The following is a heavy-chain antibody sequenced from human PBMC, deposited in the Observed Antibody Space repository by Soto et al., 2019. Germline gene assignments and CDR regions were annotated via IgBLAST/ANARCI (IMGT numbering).Heavy chain of an antibody. V-gene: IGHV3-23*01. Sequence: PGGSLRLSCAASGFTFSSYAMSWVRQAPGKGLEWVSAISGSGGSTYYADSVKGRFTISRDNSKNTLYLQMNSLRAEDTAVYYCAKSDDYYDSSGHHLDYWGQGTLVT. CDR2: ISGSGGST. CDR3: AKSDDYYDSSGHHLDY. CDR1: GFTFSSYA. D-gene: IGHD3-22*01. J-gene: IGHJ4*02.